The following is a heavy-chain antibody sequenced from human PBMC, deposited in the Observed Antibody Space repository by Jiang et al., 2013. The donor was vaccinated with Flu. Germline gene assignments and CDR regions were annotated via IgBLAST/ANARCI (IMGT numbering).Heavy chain of an antibody. V-gene: IGHV3-13*01. D-gene: IGHD4-17*01. J-gene: IGHJ6*02. CDR1: GFTFSSYD. Sequence: QLLESGGGLVQPGGSLRLSCAASGFTFSSYDMHWVRQATGKGLEWVSAIGTAGDTYYPGSVKGRFTISRENAKNSLYLQMNSLRAGDTAVYYCARVRNGEYGMDVWGQGTTVTVSS. CDR3: ARVRNGEYGMDV. CDR2: IGTAGDT.